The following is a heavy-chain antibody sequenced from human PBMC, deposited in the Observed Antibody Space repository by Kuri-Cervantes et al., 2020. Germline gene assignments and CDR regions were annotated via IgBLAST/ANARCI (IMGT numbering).Heavy chain of an antibody. CDR3: ARDHYDILTGYIYYFDY. Sequence: LSLTCATSGLAFEDHAINWVRQAPGKGLERVSGISGSGNSGYSSDSVKGRFTLSRDKARSTVYLHMNSLRAEDTAVYYCARDHYDILTGYIYYFDYWGQGTLVTVSS. D-gene: IGHD3-9*01. J-gene: IGHJ4*02. CDR1: GLAFEDHA. CDR2: ISGSGNSG. V-gene: IGHV3-23*01.